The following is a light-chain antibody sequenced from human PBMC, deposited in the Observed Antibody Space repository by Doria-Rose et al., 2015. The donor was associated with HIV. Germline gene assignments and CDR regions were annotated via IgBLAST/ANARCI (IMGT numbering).Light chain of an antibody. J-gene: IGKJ1*01. V-gene: IGKV3-20*01. CDR2: DGS. Sequence: TQSPGTLSLSPGERATLSCRASQSFSSTYLAWYQQKPGQAPSLLIYDGSTRATGIPDRFSAGRSGTDFTLTINRLEPEDFALYYCHQYGTSWTFGQGTKVEI. CDR3: HQYGTSWT. CDR1: QSFSSTY.